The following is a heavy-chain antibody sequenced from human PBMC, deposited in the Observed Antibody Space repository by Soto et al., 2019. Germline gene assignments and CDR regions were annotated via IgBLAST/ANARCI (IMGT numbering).Heavy chain of an antibody. J-gene: IGHJ6*02. D-gene: IGHD5-12*01. V-gene: IGHV2-5*02. CDR3: AHSRRLSGYEYYYYYYAMDV. Sequence: QITLKESGPTLVKPTQTLTLTCTFSGFSLSTSGVGVGWIRQPPGKALEWLALIYWDDDKRYSPSLKSRLTITKDTSKNQVLLTMTTMYPVDTATYYCAHSRRLSGYEYYYYYYAMDVWGQGTTVTVSS. CDR1: GFSLSTSGVG. CDR2: IYWDDDK.